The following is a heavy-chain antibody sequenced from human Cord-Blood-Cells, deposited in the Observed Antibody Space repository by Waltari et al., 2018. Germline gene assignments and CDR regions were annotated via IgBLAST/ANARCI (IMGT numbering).Heavy chain of an antibody. D-gene: IGHD6-6*01. V-gene: IGHV3-30-3*01. J-gene: IGHJ4*02. CDR1: GFTFSSYA. CDR2: ISYDGSNK. CDR3: ARDSFSSY. Sequence: AASGFTFSSYAMHWVRQAPGKGLEWVAVISYDGSNKYYADSVKGRFTISRDNSKNTLYLQMNSLRAEDTAVYYCARDSFSSYWGQGTLVTVSS.